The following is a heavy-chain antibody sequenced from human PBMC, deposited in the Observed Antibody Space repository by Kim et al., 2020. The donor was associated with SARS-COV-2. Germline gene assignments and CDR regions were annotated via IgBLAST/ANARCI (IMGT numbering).Heavy chain of an antibody. Sequence: GGSLRLSCAASGFTFSSYGMHWVRQAPGKGLEWVAVIWYDGSNKYYADSVKGRFTISRDNSKNTLYLQMNSLRAEDTAVYYCARAHGNSYYDILTGYYREWFDPWGQGTLAT. CDR2: IWYDGSNK. V-gene: IGHV3-33*01. D-gene: IGHD3-9*01. CDR1: GFTFSSYG. CDR3: ARAHGNSYYDILTGYYREWFDP. J-gene: IGHJ5*02.